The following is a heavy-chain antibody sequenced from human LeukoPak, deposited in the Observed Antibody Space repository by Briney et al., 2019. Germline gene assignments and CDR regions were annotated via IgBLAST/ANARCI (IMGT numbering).Heavy chain of an antibody. CDR1: GFTFSSYS. D-gene: IGHD2-21*02. J-gene: IGHJ6*03. CDR2: ISSSSSTI. CDR3: ARDFGSAYCGGDCYSTDYYYYYYMDV. Sequence: PGGSLRLSCAASGFTFSSYSMNWVRRAPGKGLEWVSYISSSSSTIYYADSVKGRFTISRDNAKNSLYLQMNSLRAEDTAVYYCARDFGSAYCGGDCYSTDYYYYYYMDVWGKGTTVTVSS. V-gene: IGHV3-48*01.